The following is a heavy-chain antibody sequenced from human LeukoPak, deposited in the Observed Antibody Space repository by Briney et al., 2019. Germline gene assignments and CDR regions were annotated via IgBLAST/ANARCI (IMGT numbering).Heavy chain of an antibody. CDR2: IKQDGSEK. D-gene: IGHD3-22*01. V-gene: IGHV3-7*02. Sequence: GGSLRLSCGASGFTFSTYWMSWVRQAPGKGLEWVANIKQDGSEKNYVDSVKGRFTISRDNAKNSLYLQMNSLRAEDTAVYYCATYYDSRGYFHWGQGTLVTVSS. CDR3: ATYYDSRGYFH. J-gene: IGHJ4*02. CDR1: GFTFSTYW.